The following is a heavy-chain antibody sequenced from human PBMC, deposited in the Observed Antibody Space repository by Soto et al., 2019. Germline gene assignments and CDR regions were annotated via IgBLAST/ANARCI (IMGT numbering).Heavy chain of an antibody. V-gene: IGHV3-48*02. CDR2: ISSSSSTI. D-gene: IGHD3-22*01. Sequence: GGSLRLSCAASGFTFSSYSMNWVRQAPGKGLEWVSYISSSSSTIYYADSVKGRFTISRDNAKNSLYLQMNSLRDEDTAVYYCARDPPYYYDSSGYYYWGQGTLVTVSS. J-gene: IGHJ4*02. CDR3: ARDPPYYYDSSGYYY. CDR1: GFTFSSYS.